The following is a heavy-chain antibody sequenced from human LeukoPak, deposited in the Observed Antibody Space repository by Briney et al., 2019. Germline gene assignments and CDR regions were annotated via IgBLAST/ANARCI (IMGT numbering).Heavy chain of an antibody. V-gene: IGHV3-64D*06. CDR2: ISSNGGST. D-gene: IGHD4-17*01. CDR3: VKGYGDYSLGASDI. CDR1: GFTFSSYA. J-gene: IGHJ3*02. Sequence: PGGSLRLSCSASGFTFSSYAMHWVRQAPGKGLEYVSAISSNGGSTYYADSVKGRFTISRDNSKNTLYLQMSSLRAEDTAVYYCVKGYGDYSLGASDIWGQGTMVTVSS.